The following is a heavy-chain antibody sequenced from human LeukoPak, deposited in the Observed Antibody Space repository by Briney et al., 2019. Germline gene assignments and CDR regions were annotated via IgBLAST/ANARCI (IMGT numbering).Heavy chain of an antibody. Sequence: SETLSLTCTVSGCSISSGSYYWSWIRQPAGKGLEWIGRIYTSGSTNYNPSLKRQVTISVDTSKNQFSLKLSSVTAADTAVYYCAREPIRIAAAGYFDYWGQGTLVTVSS. V-gene: IGHV4-61*02. CDR2: IYTSGST. CDR3: AREPIRIAAAGYFDY. D-gene: IGHD6-13*01. CDR1: GCSISSGSYY. J-gene: IGHJ4*02.